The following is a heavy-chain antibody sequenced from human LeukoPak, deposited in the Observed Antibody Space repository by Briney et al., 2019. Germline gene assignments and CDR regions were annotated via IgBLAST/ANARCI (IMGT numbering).Heavy chain of an antibody. CDR2: INPNSGGT. J-gene: IGHJ4*02. V-gene: IGHV1-2*02. D-gene: IGHD3-3*01. CDR1: GYTFTGYY. Sequence: ASVKVSCKASGYTFTGYYMHWVRQAPGHGLEWMGWINPNSGGTNYAQKFQGRVTMTRDTSISTAYMELSRLRSDDTAVYYCASASLPALRFLEWLPFNWGQGTLVTVSS. CDR3: ASASLPALRFLEWLPFN.